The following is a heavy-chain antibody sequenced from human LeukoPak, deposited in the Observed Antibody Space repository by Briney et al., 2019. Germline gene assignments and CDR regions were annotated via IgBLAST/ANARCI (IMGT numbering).Heavy chain of an antibody. CDR3: AREGYCAGGSCYSPYYHYYYMDV. D-gene: IGHD2-15*01. Sequence: SETLSLTCTVSGGSISSYYWSWIRQPAGKGLEWIGRIYTSGSTNYNPSLKSRVTMSVDTSKNHFSLKLTSVTAADTAIYYCAREGYCAGGSCYSPYYHYYYMDVWGRGTTVTISS. CDR2: IYTSGST. J-gene: IGHJ6*03. CDR1: GGSISSYY. V-gene: IGHV4-4*07.